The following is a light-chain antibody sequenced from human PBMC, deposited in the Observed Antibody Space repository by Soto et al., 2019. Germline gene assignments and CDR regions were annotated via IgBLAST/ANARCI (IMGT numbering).Light chain of an antibody. CDR1: QSVSSSY. Sequence: ESVLRQSPGTVSLSPGERATLSCRASQSVSSSYLAWYQQKPGQAPRLLIYGASSRATGIPDRFSGSGSGTDFTLTISRLEPEDFAVYYCQQYGSSMYTFGQGTKLEIK. J-gene: IGKJ2*01. CDR2: GAS. V-gene: IGKV3-20*01. CDR3: QQYGSSMYT.